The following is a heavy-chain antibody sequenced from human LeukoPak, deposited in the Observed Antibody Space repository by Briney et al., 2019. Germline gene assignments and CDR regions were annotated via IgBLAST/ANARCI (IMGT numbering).Heavy chain of an antibody. J-gene: IGHJ4*02. V-gene: IGHV3-30*02. CDR2: IRYDGSNK. CDR1: GFTFSSYG. CDR3: AKGGRGYSGYDLDY. D-gene: IGHD5-12*01. Sequence: GGSLRLSCAASGFTFSSYGMHWVHQAPGKGLEWVAFIRYDGSNKYYADSVKGRFTISRDNSKNTLYLQMNSLRAEDTAVYYCAKGGRGYSGYDLDYWGQGTLVTVSS.